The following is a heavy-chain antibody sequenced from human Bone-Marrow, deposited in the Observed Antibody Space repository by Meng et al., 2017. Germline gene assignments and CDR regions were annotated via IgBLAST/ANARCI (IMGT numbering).Heavy chain of an antibody. CDR2: IKQDGSEK. CDR3: ARDIWGYATSFDY. V-gene: IGHV3-7*01. Sequence: GGSLRLSCAASGFTFSDYYMSWIRQAPGKGLEWVANIKQDGSEKYYVDSVKGRFTISRDNAKNSLYLQMNSLRAEDTAVYYCARDIWGYATSFDYWGQGTLVTVSS. J-gene: IGHJ4*02. D-gene: IGHD3-16*01. CDR1: GFTFSDYY.